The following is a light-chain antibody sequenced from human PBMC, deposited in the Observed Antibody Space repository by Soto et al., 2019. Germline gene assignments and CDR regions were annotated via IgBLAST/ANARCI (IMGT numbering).Light chain of an antibody. CDR2: GAS. CDR1: QSVSSN. CDR3: QQYNNWPPAYT. J-gene: IGKJ2*01. V-gene: IGKV3-15*01. Sequence: EIVMTQSPATLSVSPGERATLSCRASQSVSSNFAWYQQKPGQAPRLLIYGASPRATGIPARFSGSGSGTEFTLTISSLQSEDFAVYYCQQYNNWPPAYTFGQGTKLEIK.